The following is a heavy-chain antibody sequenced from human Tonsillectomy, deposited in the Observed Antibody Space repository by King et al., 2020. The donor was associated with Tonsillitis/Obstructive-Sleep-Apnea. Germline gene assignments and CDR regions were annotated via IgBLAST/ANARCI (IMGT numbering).Heavy chain of an antibody. V-gene: IGHV3-74*01. CDR2: IKRDGSST. CDR1: GFTFSSYW. D-gene: IGHD3-10*01. CDR3: TREAGRSYYMDV. J-gene: IGHJ6*03. Sequence: VQLVESGGGLVQPGGSLRLSCAASGFTFSSYWMHWVRQAPGKGLVWVSRIKRDGSSTSYADSVKGRFTISRENAKNTLYLQMNSLRAEDTAVYYCTREAGRSYYMDVWGKGTTVTVSS.